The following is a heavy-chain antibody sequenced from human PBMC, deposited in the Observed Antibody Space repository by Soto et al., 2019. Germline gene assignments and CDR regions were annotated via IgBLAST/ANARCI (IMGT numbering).Heavy chain of an antibody. CDR3: AKDPRYGGVSIDPYYFDD. CDR1: GFVFSDYN. D-gene: IGHD3-16*02. V-gene: IGHV3-23*01. Sequence: PGGSLRLSCAASGFVFSDYNMNWVRQGPGKGLEWVSFISSNGDSAYYADSVKGRFTISRDNSKNTLYLQMSSLRAEDTAVYYCAKDPRYGGVSIDPYYFDDWGQGTLVTVSS. J-gene: IGHJ4*02. CDR2: ISSNGDSA.